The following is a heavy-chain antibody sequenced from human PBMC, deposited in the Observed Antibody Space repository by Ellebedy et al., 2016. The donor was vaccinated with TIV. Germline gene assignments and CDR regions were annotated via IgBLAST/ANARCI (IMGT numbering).Heavy chain of an antibody. J-gene: IGHJ4*02. Sequence: MPSETLSLTCTVSDTSISSYYWSWIRQTPGKGLEWIGYIYDSESTSFNPSLKSRVTISVDTSRNQFSLKLSSVTAADTAVYYCARGKRYFNPPFDYWGQGTLVTVSS. D-gene: IGHD3-9*01. CDR1: DTSISSYY. CDR3: ARGKRYFNPPFDY. V-gene: IGHV4-59*12. CDR2: IYDSEST.